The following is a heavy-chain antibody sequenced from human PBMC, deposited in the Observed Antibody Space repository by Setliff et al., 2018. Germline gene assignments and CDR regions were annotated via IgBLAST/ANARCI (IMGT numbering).Heavy chain of an antibody. J-gene: IGHJ4*02. Sequence: ASVKVSCKASGYTFTSYGISWVRQAPGQGLEWMGWISGYNGNTNYAQNFQGRVTMTTDTSTSTAYMELRSLRSDDTAVYYCARDPLYSGSFGPEFYFDYWGQGTLVTVSS. D-gene: IGHD1-26*01. V-gene: IGHV1-18*01. CDR1: GYTFTSYG. CDR2: ISGYNGNT. CDR3: ARDPLYSGSFGPEFYFDY.